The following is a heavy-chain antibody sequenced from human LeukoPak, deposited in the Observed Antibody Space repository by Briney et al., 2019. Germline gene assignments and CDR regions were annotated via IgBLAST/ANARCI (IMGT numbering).Heavy chain of an antibody. Sequence: GGALRRSCAASGFTFSNAWMSWVRQAPGRGLEGVARIKSQTDGGTADYAAPVKGRFTISRDDSKNTMYLQMNSLKTEDTALYYCTTESSWTIFYLDYWGQGTLVTVSS. CDR2: IKSQTDGGTA. V-gene: IGHV3-15*01. J-gene: IGHJ4*02. D-gene: IGHD6-13*01. CDR1: GFTFSNAW. CDR3: TTESSWTIFYLDY.